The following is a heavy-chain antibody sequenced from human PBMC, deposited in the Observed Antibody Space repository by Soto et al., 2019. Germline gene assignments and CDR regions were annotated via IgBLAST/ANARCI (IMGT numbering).Heavy chain of an antibody. Sequence: SETLSLTCTVSGGSISSSSFHWGWIRQPPGKGLEWIGSIYYSGSTYYSPSLKSRVTISVDTSKNQFSLKLSSVTAADTAVYYCARRERAAGTDWLFDPWGQGTLVIVSS. V-gene: IGHV4-39*01. CDR1: GGSISSSSFH. CDR2: IYYSGST. J-gene: IGHJ5*02. CDR3: ARRERAAGTDWLFDP. D-gene: IGHD6-13*01.